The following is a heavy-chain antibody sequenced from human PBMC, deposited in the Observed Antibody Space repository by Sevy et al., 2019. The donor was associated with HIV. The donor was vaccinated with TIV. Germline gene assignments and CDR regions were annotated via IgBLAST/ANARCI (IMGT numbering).Heavy chain of an antibody. Sequence: GGSLRLSCAASGFSFSTHAMHWVRQTPGKGLEWVAVISFDGSDKYYTDSVKGRFSISRDDSKNTLLLKVISLRAEDTAVYYCARDAGYRTVWYPGYWGQGTLVTVSS. J-gene: IGHJ4*02. D-gene: IGHD5-18*01. CDR3: ARDAGYRTVWYPGY. CDR2: ISFDGSDK. V-gene: IGHV3-30*03. CDR1: GFSFSTHA.